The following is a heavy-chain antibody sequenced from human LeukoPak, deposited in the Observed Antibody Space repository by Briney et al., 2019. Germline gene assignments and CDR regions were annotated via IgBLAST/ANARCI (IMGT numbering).Heavy chain of an antibody. CDR1: EFTFSSYN. J-gene: IGHJ4*02. Sequence: GGSPRLSCVASEFTFSSYNMNWVRQASGKGLEWLSSINPSSSYINYADSVKGRFTISRDNAKNSVYLQMSSLRAEDTAVYYCARDKDRTSAGRCYLPDDWGQGTLVTVSS. CDR2: INPSSSYI. CDR3: ARDKDRTSAGRCYLPDD. D-gene: IGHD2-15*01. V-gene: IGHV3-21*01.